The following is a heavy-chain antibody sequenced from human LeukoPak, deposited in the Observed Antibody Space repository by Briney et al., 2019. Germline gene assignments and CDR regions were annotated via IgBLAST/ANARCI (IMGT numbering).Heavy chain of an antibody. Sequence: GGSLRLSCAASGFTFSSYEMNWVRQAPGKGLEWVSYISSSGSTIYCADSVKGRFTISRDNAKNSLYLQMNSLRAEDTAVYYCARDFPGAPPYYGMDVWGQGTTVTVSS. J-gene: IGHJ6*02. CDR3: ARDFPGAPPYYGMDV. CDR2: ISSSGSTI. CDR1: GFTFSSYE. V-gene: IGHV3-48*03. D-gene: IGHD3-10*01.